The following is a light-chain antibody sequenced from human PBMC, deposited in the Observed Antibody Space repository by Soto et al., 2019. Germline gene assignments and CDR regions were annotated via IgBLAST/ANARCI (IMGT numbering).Light chain of an antibody. CDR2: GAS. CDR1: QSVSNNY. J-gene: IGKJ5*01. Sequence: IVVTQSLGTLSLTEGERATLSCRASQSVSNNYLAWYQQKPGQAPRLLIYGASNRATGIPDRFSGSGSGTDFTLTISSLQPEDFATYYCQQSYSTPPITFGQGTRLEI. V-gene: IGKV3-20*01. CDR3: QQSYSTPPIT.